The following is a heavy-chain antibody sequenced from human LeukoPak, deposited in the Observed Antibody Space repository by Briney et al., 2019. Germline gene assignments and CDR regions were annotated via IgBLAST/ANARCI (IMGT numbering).Heavy chain of an antibody. V-gene: IGHV3-7*01. Sequence: QTGGSLRLSCAASGFIFTGYFMSWVRQAPGKGLEWVASIKHDGSEKYYVDSVRGRFTISRDNAENTLYLQMNSLRVEDTAVYYCVRSAFHAGSGNYYDYWGQGTLVTVSS. D-gene: IGHD3-22*01. CDR1: GFIFTGYF. J-gene: IGHJ4*02. CDR2: IKHDGSEK. CDR3: VRSAFHAGSGNYYDY.